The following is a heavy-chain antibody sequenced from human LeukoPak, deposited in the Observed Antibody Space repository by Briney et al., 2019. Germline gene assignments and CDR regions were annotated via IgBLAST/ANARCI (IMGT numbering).Heavy chain of an antibody. J-gene: IGHJ4*02. CDR1: GFSLIGYD. Sequence: GGSLRLSCAASGFSLIGYDMHWARQAPGKGLEWVAFSRNGGYYAESVRGRFTISTDSSKNTLYLHMNSLRPEDTAMYYCAKDGQLAYWGQGTLVTVSS. D-gene: IGHD5-12*01. V-gene: IGHV3-30*02. CDR3: AKDGQLAY. CDR2: SRNGG.